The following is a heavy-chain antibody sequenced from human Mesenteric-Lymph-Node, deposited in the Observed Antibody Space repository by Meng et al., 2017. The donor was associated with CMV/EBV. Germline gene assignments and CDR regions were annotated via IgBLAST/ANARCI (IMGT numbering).Heavy chain of an antibody. V-gene: IGHV3-74*01. CDR2: INSDGSST. J-gene: IGHJ4*02. CDR1: GFTFSSYW. Sequence: GESLKISCAASGFTFSSYWMHWVRQAPGKGLVWVSRINSDGSSTSYADSVKGRFTISRDNAKNSLYLQMNSLRAEDTAVYFCARGRVVDYWGQGTLVTVSS. CDR3: ARGRVVDY.